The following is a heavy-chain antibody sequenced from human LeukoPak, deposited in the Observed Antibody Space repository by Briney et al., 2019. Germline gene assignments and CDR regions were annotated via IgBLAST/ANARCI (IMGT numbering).Heavy chain of an antibody. V-gene: IGHV4-59*01. J-gene: IGHJ4*02. CDR2: IYYSGST. Sequence: PSETLSLTCTVSGGSTSSYYWSWIRQPPGKGLEWIGYIYYSGSTNYNPSLKSRVTIPVDTSKNQFSLKLSSVTAADTAVYYCARDDSNRFDYWGQGTLVTVSS. D-gene: IGHD3-22*01. CDR3: ARDDSNRFDY. CDR1: GGSTSSYY.